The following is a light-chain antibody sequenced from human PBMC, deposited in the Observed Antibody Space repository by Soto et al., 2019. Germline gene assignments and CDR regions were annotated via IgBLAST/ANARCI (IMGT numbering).Light chain of an antibody. CDR2: SNN. CDR1: SSNIGSNT. Sequence: QSVLTQPPSASGTPGQRVTISCSGSSSNIGSNTVNWYQQLPGTAPKLLIYSNNQRPSGVPDRFPGSKSGTSASLAISGLQSEDEADYYCAAWDDSLNGSYVFGTGTKLTV. CDR3: AAWDDSLNGSYV. J-gene: IGLJ1*01. V-gene: IGLV1-44*01.